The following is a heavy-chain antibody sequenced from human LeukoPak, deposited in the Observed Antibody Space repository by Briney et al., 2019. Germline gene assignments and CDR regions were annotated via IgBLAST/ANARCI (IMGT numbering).Heavy chain of an antibody. CDR1: GYTLTELS. J-gene: IGHJ3*02. D-gene: IGHD4-23*01. CDR3: ATAYGGNPLGAFDI. CDR2: FDPEDGET. V-gene: IGHV1-24*01. Sequence: ASVKVSCKVSGYTLTELSMHWVRQAPGKGLEWMGGFDPEDGETIYAQKFQGRVTMTEDTSTDTAYMELSSLRSEDTAVYYCATAYGGNPLGAFDIWGQGTMVTVSS.